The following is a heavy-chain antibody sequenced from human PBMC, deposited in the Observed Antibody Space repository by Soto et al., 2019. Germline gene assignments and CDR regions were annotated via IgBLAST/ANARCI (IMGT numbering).Heavy chain of an antibody. V-gene: IGHV1-69*13. CDR1: GGTFSSYA. Sequence: ASVKVSCKASGGTFSSYAISWVRQAPGQGLEWMGGIIPIFGTANYAQKFQGRVTITADESTSTAYMELSSLRSEDTAVYYCARLPSIAAPGTIWFDPWGQGTLVTVSS. D-gene: IGHD6-13*01. CDR3: ARLPSIAAPGTIWFDP. CDR2: IIPIFGTA. J-gene: IGHJ5*02.